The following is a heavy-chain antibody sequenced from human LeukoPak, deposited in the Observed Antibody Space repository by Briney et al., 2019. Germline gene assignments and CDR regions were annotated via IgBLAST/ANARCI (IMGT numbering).Heavy chain of an antibody. CDR1: GFTFSSYG. J-gene: IGHJ4*02. CDR2: ISYDGSNK. CDR3: ARASMCYYRKNAIDY. V-gene: IGHV3-30*03. Sequence: GGSLRLSCAASGFTFSSYGMHWVRQAPGKGLEWVAVISYDGSNKYYADSVKGRFTISRDNSKNTLYLQMNSLRAEDTAVYYCARASMCYYRKNAIDYWGQGTLVTVSS. D-gene: IGHD4-11*01.